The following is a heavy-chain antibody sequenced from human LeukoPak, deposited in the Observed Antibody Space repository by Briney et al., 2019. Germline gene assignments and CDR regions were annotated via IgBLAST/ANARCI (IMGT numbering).Heavy chain of an antibody. CDR2: ISETGSI. CDR1: GGSIRSYY. CDR3: ARQDALGKFPPPYYMDV. Sequence: PSETLSLTCTVSGGSIRSYYWNWIRQPPGKGLEWIGYISETGSINYNSSLENRVTLSLDRSKSQISLNLRSATVADTAVYYCARQDALGKFPPPYYMDVWGKGTTAIVS. V-gene: IGHV4-59*08. D-gene: IGHD1-26*01. J-gene: IGHJ6*03.